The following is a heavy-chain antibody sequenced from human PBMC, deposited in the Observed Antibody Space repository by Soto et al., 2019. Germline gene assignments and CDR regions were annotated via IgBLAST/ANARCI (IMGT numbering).Heavy chain of an antibody. CDR1: GYTFTSYY. V-gene: IGHV1-46*01. Sequence: QVQLVQSGAEVEKPGASVKVSCKASGYTFTSYYMHWVRQAPGQGLERMGIINPSGGSTSYAQKVQGRVPMTRDTSTSTVYLELSRLRSEDTAVDYCARSGTRDSRRVQYYYYCMDVWGQGTTVTVSS. D-gene: IGHD1-7*01. J-gene: IGHJ6*02. CDR3: ARSGTRDSRRVQYYYYCMDV. CDR2: INPSGGST.